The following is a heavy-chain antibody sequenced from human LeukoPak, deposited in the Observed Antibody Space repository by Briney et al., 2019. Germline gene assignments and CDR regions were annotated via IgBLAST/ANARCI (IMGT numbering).Heavy chain of an antibody. Sequence: GGSLRLSWAASGFTFSNAWMSWVRQAPGKGLEWVGRIKSKTDGETTDYAAPVKGRFTISRDDSKNTLYLQMNSLKTEDTAVYYCTTLPDLWSGYNDYWGQGTLVTVSS. CDR2: IKSKTDGETT. CDR1: GFTFSNAW. D-gene: IGHD3-3*01. CDR3: TTLPDLWSGYNDY. V-gene: IGHV3-15*01. J-gene: IGHJ4*02.